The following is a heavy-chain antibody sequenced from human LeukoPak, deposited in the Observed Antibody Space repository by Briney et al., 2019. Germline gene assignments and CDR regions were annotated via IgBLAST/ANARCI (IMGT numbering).Heavy chain of an antibody. V-gene: IGHV4-59*01. Sequence: SETLSLTSVVPGGSIVSYYWSWFRQPPGKGLDWIGYIHDSGSTKYNPSLKSRVTMSVDTSRNHLSLKLTSVTAADTAVYYCARGRSGGDWFDPWGQGTLVTVSS. J-gene: IGHJ5*02. D-gene: IGHD3-10*01. CDR2: IHDSGST. CDR3: ARGRSGGDWFDP. CDR1: GGSIVSYY.